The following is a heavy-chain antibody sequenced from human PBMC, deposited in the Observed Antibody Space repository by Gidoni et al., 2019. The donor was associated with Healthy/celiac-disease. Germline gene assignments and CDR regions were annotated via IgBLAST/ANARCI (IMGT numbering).Heavy chain of an antibody. Sequence: EVQLVESGGGLVKPGGSLRLSCAASGFTFSSYSINWVRQAPGKGLEWVSSISSSSSYIYYADSVKGRFTISRDNAKNSLYLQMNSLRAEDTAVYYCAREGGQQMIFDAFDIWGQGTMVTVSS. D-gene: IGHD6-13*01. CDR3: AREGGQQMIFDAFDI. CDR1: GFTFSSYS. CDR2: ISSSSSYI. V-gene: IGHV3-21*01. J-gene: IGHJ3*02.